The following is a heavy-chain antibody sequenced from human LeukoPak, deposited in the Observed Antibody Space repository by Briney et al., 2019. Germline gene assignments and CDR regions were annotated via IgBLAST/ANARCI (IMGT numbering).Heavy chain of an antibody. J-gene: IGHJ3*02. V-gene: IGHV1-24*01. CDR3: VTVINLYYYDSSGYRHDAFDI. D-gene: IGHD3-22*01. Sequence: GASVKVSCKVSGYTLTELSMHWVRQAPGKGLEWMGGFDPEDGETIYAQKFQGRVTMTEDTSTDTAYMELSSLRSEDTAVYYCVTVINLYYYDSSGYRHDAFDIWGQGTMVTVSS. CDR1: GYTLTELS. CDR2: FDPEDGET.